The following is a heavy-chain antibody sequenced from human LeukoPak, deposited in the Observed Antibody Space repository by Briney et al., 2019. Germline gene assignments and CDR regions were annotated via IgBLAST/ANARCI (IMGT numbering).Heavy chain of an antibody. J-gene: IGHJ4*02. V-gene: IGHV3-11*03. CDR2: ISSSSSYT. D-gene: IGHD6-13*01. CDR3: AAGTAADY. Sequence: GGSLRLSCVVSGIPFSDFYMNWIRQAPGKGLEWISYISSSSSYTDYAESVKGRFTISRDNAKSALYLETNDLRVEDTAVYYCAAGTAADYWGQGTLVTVSS. CDR1: GIPFSDFY.